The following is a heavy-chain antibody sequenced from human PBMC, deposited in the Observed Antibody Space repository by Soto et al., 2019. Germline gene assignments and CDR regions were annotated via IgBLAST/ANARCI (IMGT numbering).Heavy chain of an antibody. J-gene: IGHJ6*02. CDR3: AKVEYYDFWSGYYYYYGLDA. CDR1: GYTFTSYG. Sequence: GASVKVSCKASGYTFTSYGISWVRQAPGQGLEWMGWISAYNGNTNYAQKLQGRVTMTTDTSTSTAYMELRSLRSDDTAVYYCAKVEYYDFWSGYYYYYGLDAWGQGTTVTVSS. V-gene: IGHV1-18*01. CDR2: ISAYNGNT. D-gene: IGHD3-3*01.